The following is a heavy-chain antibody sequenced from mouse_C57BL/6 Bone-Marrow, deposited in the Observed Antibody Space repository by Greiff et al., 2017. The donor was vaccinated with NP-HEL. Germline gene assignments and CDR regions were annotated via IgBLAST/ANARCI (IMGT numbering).Heavy chain of an antibody. D-gene: IGHD2-4*01. Sequence: VQVVESGAELARPGASVKLSCKASGYTFTSYGISWVKQRPGQGLEWIGEIYPGSGNTYYNEKFKGKATLTADKSSSTAYMELRSLTSEDSAVYVCARRTSYYDYAGCAYWGQGTLVTVSA. CDR3: ARRTSYYDYAGCAY. CDR1: GYTFTSYG. CDR2: IYPGSGNT. V-gene: IGHV1-81*01. J-gene: IGHJ3*01.